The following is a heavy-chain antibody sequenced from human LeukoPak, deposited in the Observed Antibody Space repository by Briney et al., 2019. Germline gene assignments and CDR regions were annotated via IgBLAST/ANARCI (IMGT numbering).Heavy chain of an antibody. Sequence: SGTLSLTCAVSGGPITRYNWRGWVRPPPGTGLEWIGEIYHCGSTIYNPSPRRRDTLHGQMPKNNLSLNVSSVTAADTAVYYCARHRLETYYDFWSGYCPLSYCHYWRQGTLVSVSS. J-gene: IGHJ4*02. CDR1: GGPITRYNW. D-gene: IGHD3-3*01. CDR2: IYHCGST. V-gene: IGHV4-4*02. CDR3: ARHRLETYYDFWSGYCPLSYCHY.